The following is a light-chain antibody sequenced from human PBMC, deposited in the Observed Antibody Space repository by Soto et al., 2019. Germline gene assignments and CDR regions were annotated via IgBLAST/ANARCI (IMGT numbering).Light chain of an antibody. CDR3: QQYSHWPRT. J-gene: IGKJ1*01. CDR1: QSVSSD. Sequence: EIVMTQSPAALSVSPGERATLSFRASQSVSSDLAWYQQKPGQSPRLLIFHASDRATGVPARISGSGSGTEFTLTISSLQSEDFAVYYCQQYSHWPRTFGQGTKVDIK. V-gene: IGKV3-15*01. CDR2: HAS.